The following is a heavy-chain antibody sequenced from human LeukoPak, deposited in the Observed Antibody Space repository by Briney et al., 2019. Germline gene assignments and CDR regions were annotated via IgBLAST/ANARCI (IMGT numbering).Heavy chain of an antibody. D-gene: IGHD3-10*01. V-gene: IGHV3-30-3*01. CDR1: GFTFSNYA. Sequence: PGGSLRLSCAASGFTFSNYAMHWVRQAPGKGLEWMTGISYDGSKKYSADSVTGRFTISRDNSENTLYLQMNSLRVEDTAVYYCARDKRVGSMVRGVLDYWGQGTLVTVSS. CDR2: ISYDGSKK. J-gene: IGHJ4*02. CDR3: ARDKRVGSMVRGVLDY.